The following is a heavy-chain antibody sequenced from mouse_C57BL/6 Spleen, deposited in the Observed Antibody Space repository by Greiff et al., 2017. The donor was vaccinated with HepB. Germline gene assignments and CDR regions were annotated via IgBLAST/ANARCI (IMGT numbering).Heavy chain of an antibody. J-gene: IGHJ1*03. D-gene: IGHD2-4*01. CDR2: ISSGSSTI. V-gene: IGHV5-17*01. CDR1: GFTFSDYG. Sequence: EVKLVESGGGLVKPGGSLKLSCAASGFTFSDYGMHWVRQAPEKGLEWVAYISSGSSTIYYADTVKGRFTISRDNAKNTLFLQMTSLMSEDTAMYYCARCYDYEWYFDVWGTGTTVTVSS. CDR3: ARCYDYEWYFDV.